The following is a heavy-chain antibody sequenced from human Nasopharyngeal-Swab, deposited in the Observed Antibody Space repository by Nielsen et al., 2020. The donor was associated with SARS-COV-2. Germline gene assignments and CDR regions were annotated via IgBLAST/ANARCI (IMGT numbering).Heavy chain of an antibody. CDR2: VDTSDSST. Sequence: GESLKISCEGSGYSFYNYWISWVRQVPGKGLEWMGKVDTSDSSTDYSPSLRGHVIISVDRSISTAYLQWSSLKASDTAMYYCARQYQNYFGSGDYHGAFDIWGQGTMVTVSS. D-gene: IGHD3-10*01. V-gene: IGHV5-10-1*01. CDR1: GYSFYNYW. J-gene: IGHJ3*02. CDR3: ARQYQNYFGSGDYHGAFDI.